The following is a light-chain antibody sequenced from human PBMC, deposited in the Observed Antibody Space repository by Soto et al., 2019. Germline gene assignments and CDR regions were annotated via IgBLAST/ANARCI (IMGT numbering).Light chain of an antibody. Sequence: QSVLTQPPSVSEAPRQRVTISCSGSSSNIGNNAVNWYQQLPGKAPKLLIYYDDLLPSGVSDRFSGSKSGTSASLAISGLQSEDEADYYCAAWDDSLSYVVFGGGTKAHRP. CDR3: AAWDDSLSYVV. CDR1: SSNIGNNA. CDR2: YDD. V-gene: IGLV1-36*01. J-gene: IGLJ2*01.